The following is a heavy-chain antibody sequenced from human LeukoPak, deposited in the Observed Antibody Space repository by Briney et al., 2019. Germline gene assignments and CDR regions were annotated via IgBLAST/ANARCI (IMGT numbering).Heavy chain of an antibody. CDR1: GFTFSTYW. D-gene: IGHD3-16*01. CDR3: AKDRDDYVWGSYLGAFDI. V-gene: IGHV3-23*01. Sequence: PGRSLRLSCTASGFTFSTYWMTWVRQAPGKGLEWVSLISGSGGSTYYADSVKGRFTISRDNSKNTLYLQMNSLRAEDTAVFYCAKDRDDYVWGSYLGAFDIWGQGTMVTVSS. CDR2: ISGSGGST. J-gene: IGHJ3*02.